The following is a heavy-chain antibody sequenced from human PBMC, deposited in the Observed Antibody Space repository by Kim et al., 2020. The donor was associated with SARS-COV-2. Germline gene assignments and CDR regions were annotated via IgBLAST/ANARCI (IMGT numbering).Heavy chain of an antibody. V-gene: IGHV3-23*01. D-gene: IGHD2-15*01. J-gene: IGHJ4*01. CDR3: VRDVLGGRFDQ. CDR1: GFTFTTYA. Sequence: GGSLRLSCAASGFTFTTYAMSWVRQAQGKGLEWVSNINNRGDDTYYADFVQGRFIISRDKSENTLYLQMNSLRVDDAAVYYCVRDVLGGRFDQWGHGTLV. CDR2: INNRGDDT.